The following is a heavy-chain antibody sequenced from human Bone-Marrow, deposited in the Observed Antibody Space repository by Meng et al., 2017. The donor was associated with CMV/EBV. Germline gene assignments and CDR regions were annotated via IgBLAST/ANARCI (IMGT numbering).Heavy chain of an antibody. V-gene: IGHV5-51*01. Sequence: GGSLRLSCKGSGYSFTSYWIGWVRQMAGKGLEWMGIIYPGDSDTRYSPSFQGQVTISADKSISTAYLQWSSLKASDTAMYYCARLRTSITHAFDIWGQGTMVTVSS. D-gene: IGHD3-10*01. CDR1: GYSFTSYW. J-gene: IGHJ3*02. CDR2: IYPGDSDT. CDR3: ARLRTSITHAFDI.